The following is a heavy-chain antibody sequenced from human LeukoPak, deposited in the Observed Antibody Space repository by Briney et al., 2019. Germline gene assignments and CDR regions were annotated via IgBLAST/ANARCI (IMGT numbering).Heavy chain of an antibody. CDR2: VSHDGSNK. Sequence: GRSLRLSCAASGFTFSSYGMHWVRQAPGKGLEWVAVVSHDGSNKYYVDSVKGRFTISRDNSINTLSLQMNSLRAEDTAVYYCAKEGYYGSGSFPDHWGQGTLVTVSS. V-gene: IGHV3-30*18. J-gene: IGHJ4*02. CDR1: GFTFSSYG. D-gene: IGHD3-10*01. CDR3: AKEGYYGSGSFPDH.